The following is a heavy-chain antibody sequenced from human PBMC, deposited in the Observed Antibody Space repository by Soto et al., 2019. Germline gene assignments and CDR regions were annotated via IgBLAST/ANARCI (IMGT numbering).Heavy chain of an antibody. CDR1: GFTFSIYA. Sequence: GGSLRLSCAASGFTFSIYAMSWVRQAPGKGLEWVSAISGSGGSTYYADSVKGRFTISRDNSKNTLYLQMNSLRAEDTAVYYCAKDMNAEMATISGNFDYWGQGTLVTVSS. CDR2: ISGSGGST. D-gene: IGHD5-12*01. CDR3: AKDMNAEMATISGNFDY. V-gene: IGHV3-23*01. J-gene: IGHJ4*02.